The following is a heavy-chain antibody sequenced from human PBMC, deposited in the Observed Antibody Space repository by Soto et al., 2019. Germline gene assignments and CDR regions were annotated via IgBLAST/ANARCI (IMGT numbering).Heavy chain of an antibody. D-gene: IGHD6-13*01. CDR2: IWYDGSNK. CDR3: ARGGLAAAGTTNSAY. V-gene: IGHV3-33*01. Sequence: GGSLRLSCAASGFTFSSYGMHWVRQAPGKGLEWVAVIWYDGSNKYYADSVKGRFTISRDNSKNTLYLQMNSLRAEDTAVYYCARGGLAAAGTTNSAYWGQGTLVTVSS. J-gene: IGHJ4*02. CDR1: GFTFSSYG.